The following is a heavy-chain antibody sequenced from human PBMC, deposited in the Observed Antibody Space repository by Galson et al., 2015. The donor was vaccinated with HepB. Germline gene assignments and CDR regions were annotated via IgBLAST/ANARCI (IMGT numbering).Heavy chain of an antibody. Sequence: SVKVSCKASGYTFTSYGISWVRLAPGQGLEWMGWISAYNGNTNYARKLQGRVTMTTDTSTSTAYTELRSLRSDDTAVYYCARRPRGSYYYYMDVWGKGTTVTVSS. CDR3: ARRPRGSYYYYMDV. CDR1: GYTFTSYG. V-gene: IGHV1-18*01. CDR2: ISAYNGNT. J-gene: IGHJ6*03.